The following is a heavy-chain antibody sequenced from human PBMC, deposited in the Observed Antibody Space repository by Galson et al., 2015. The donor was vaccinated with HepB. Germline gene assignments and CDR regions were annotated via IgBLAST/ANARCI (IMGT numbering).Heavy chain of an antibody. Sequence: PLRLSCAASGFTFSTHAMGWVRQAQGKGLEWVSPISGDGRIIYHADSVKGRFTVSGDNSKNTLFLQMNSLRAEDTALHYCAKDVHGNSWSIRGAFDIWGQGTMVTFSS. D-gene: IGHD6-13*01. CDR3: AKDVHGNSWSIRGAFDI. CDR2: ISGDGRII. V-gene: IGHV3-23*01. CDR1: GFTFSTHA. J-gene: IGHJ3*02.